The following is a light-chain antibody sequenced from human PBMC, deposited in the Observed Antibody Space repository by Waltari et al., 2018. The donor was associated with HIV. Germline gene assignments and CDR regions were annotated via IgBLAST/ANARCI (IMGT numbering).Light chain of an antibody. CDR3: QSYDRSLTGSVL. Sequence: HSVLTQPPSVSGAPGPRVPIPCTGNTSNIGAGSEAPWYQQPPGKAPKLLIFGNTNRPSGVPARFSGSKSGTSASLAITGLQAEDEAHYYCQSYDRSLTGSVLFGGGTKLTVL. CDR1: TSNIGAGSE. CDR2: GNT. V-gene: IGLV1-40*01. J-gene: IGLJ2*01.